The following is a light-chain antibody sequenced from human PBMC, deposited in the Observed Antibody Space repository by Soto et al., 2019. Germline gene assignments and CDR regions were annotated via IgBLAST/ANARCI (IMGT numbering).Light chain of an antibody. J-gene: IGKJ4*01. CDR2: GAS. CDR3: QEYNNWRPIT. V-gene: IGKV3-15*01. Sequence: EIVLTQSPDTLSLSPGERATLSCRASQTVTSGYLAWYQQKPGQAPRLLIYGASTRATGIPVRFSGSGSGTEFTLTITSLQSEDFAVYYCQEYNNWRPITFGGGTKVEIK. CDR1: QTVTSG.